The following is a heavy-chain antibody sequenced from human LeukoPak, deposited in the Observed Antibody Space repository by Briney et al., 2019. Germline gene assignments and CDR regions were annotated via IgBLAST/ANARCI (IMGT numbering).Heavy chain of an antibody. CDR2: INPNSGGT. CDR1: GYTFTGYY. CDR3: ARSITIFGVVIYWFDP. Sequence: EASVKVSCKASGYTFTGYYMHWVRQAPGQGLEWMGWINPNSGGTNYAQKFQGRVTMTRDTSISTAYMELSRLRSDDTAVYYCARSITIFGVVIYWFDPWGQGTLVTVSS. V-gene: IGHV1-2*02. J-gene: IGHJ5*02. D-gene: IGHD3-3*01.